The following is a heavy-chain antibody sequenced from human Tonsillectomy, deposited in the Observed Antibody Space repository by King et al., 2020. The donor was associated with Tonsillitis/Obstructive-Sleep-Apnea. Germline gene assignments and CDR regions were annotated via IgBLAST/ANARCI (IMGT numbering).Heavy chain of an antibody. CDR1: GGAISRGGYY. CDR3: ARGESPYYFDY. Sequence: QLQESGPGLVKPSQTLSLTCTVSGGAISRGGYYWSWIRQHPGKGLEWIGYIYYSGSTYYNPSLKSRVTISVDTSKNQFSLKLSSVTAADTAVYYCARGESPYYFDYWGQGTLVTVSS. V-gene: IGHV4-31*03. CDR2: IYYSGST. J-gene: IGHJ4*02.